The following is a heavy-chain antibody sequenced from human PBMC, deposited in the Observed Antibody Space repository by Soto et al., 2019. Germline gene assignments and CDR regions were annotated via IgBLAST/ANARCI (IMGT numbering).Heavy chain of an antibody. V-gene: IGHV4-31*03. D-gene: IGHD6-19*01. CDR2: IYYSGST. CDR1: GGSISSGGYY. Sequence: QVQLQESGPGLVKPSQTLSLTCTVSGGSISSGGYYWSWIRQHPGKGLEWIGYIYYSGSTYYNPSIKSRVTISVDTSKNHFSLKLSSVTAADTAVYYCAREKAVAGTEGNYGMDVWGQGTTVTVSS. CDR3: AREKAVAGTEGNYGMDV. J-gene: IGHJ6*02.